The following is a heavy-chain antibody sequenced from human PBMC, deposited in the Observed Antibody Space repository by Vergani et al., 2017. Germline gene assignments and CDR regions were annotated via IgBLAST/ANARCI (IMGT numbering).Heavy chain of an antibody. J-gene: IGHJ6*03. Sequence: QVQLQESGPGLVKPSETLSLTCTVSGGSISSYYWSWIRQPAGKGLEWIGRIYTSGSTNYNPSLKGRVTMSVDTSKNQFSLKLSSVTAADTAVYYCARDYCSGGSCYSSYYYYYMDVWGKGTTVTVSS. CDR2: IYTSGST. V-gene: IGHV4-4*07. D-gene: IGHD2-15*01. CDR1: GGSISSYY. CDR3: ARDYCSGGSCYSSYYYYYMDV.